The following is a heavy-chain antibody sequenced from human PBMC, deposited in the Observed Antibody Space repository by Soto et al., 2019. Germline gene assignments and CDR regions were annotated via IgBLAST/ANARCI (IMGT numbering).Heavy chain of an antibody. V-gene: IGHV4-61*01. Sequence: SLTCTVSGGSVSSGSYYWSWIRQPPGKGLEWIGYIYYSGSTNYNPSLKSRVTISVDTSKNQFSLTLTSATAADTAVYYCARGVGSSPPRYWGRGTLVTVSS. CDR1: GGSVSSGSYY. CDR3: ARGVGSSPPRY. D-gene: IGHD3-9*01. J-gene: IGHJ4*02. CDR2: IYYSGST.